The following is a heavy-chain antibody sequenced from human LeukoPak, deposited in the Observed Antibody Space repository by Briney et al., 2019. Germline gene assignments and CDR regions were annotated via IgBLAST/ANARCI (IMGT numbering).Heavy chain of an antibody. D-gene: IGHD6-19*01. Sequence: TGGSLRLSCAASGFTFSSYAMSWVRQAPGKGLEWVSAITGSSGSTYFADSVKGRFTISRDNSKNTLYLQMNSLRAEDTAVYYCARTAGWYDAFDIWGQGTMVTVSS. CDR1: GFTFSSYA. V-gene: IGHV3-23*01. J-gene: IGHJ3*02. CDR3: ARTAGWYDAFDI. CDR2: ITGSSGST.